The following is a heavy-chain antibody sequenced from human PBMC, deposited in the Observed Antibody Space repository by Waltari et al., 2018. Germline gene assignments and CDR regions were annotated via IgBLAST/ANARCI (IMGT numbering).Heavy chain of an antibody. V-gene: IGHV4-34*01. D-gene: IGHD4-4*01. J-gene: IGHJ4*02. CDR3: ARGSTALPQDY. Sequence: QLQLQQWGAGLLKPSETLSLTCAVYGGSFSGYYWSWIRQPPGKGLEWIGEINHSGSTNYKPSLKRRVTISVDTCKNQFSLKRSSVTAADTAVYYCARGSTALPQDYWGQGTLVTVSS. CDR1: GGSFSGYY. CDR2: INHSGST.